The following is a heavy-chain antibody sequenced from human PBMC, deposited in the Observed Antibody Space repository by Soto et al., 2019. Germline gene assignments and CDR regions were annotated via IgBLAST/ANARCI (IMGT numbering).Heavy chain of an antibody. CDR3: DRGFHLTLAVQGGPLYNKRVDS. CDR1: GASFSGFY. Sequence: SEPLSLTCAVSGASFSGFYWSWIRQSPGKGLEWIGELDQSGITNHNTALKSRATMSVDTSKNQFSLKLRSVTAADAAVYYCDRGFHLTLAVQGGPLYNKRVDSW. CDR2: LDQSGIT. V-gene: IGHV4-34*04. D-gene: IGHD1-1*01. J-gene: IGHJ5*01.